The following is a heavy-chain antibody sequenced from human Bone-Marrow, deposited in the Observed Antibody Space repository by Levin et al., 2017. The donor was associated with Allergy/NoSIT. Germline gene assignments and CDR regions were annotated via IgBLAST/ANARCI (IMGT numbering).Heavy chain of an antibody. Sequence: GGSLRLSCKASGYSFTNNWIGWVRQMPGKGLEWMGLIYPGDSDTKYSPSFQGQVTVSVDKSISAAYLQWGSLKASDTAMYYCARRYCSGGYCSHFDYWGQGTLVTVSS. CDR3: ARRYCSGGYCSHFDY. V-gene: IGHV5-51*01. CDR2: IYPGDSDT. J-gene: IGHJ4*02. D-gene: IGHD2-15*01. CDR1: GYSFTNNW.